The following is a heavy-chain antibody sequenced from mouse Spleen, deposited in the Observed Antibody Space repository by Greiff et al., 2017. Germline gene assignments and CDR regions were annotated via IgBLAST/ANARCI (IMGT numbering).Heavy chain of an antibody. J-gene: IGHJ4*01. CDR2: INPSSGYT. CDR3: ARYYYGSSYEDAMDY. V-gene: IGHV1-4*01. CDR1: GYTFTSYT. D-gene: IGHD1-1*01. Sequence: VHLVESGAELARPGASVKMSCKASGYTFTSYTMHWVKQRPGQGLEWIGYINPSSGYTNYNQKFKDKATLTADKSSSTAYMQLSSLTSEDSAVYYCARYYYGSSYEDAMDYWGQGTSVTVSS.